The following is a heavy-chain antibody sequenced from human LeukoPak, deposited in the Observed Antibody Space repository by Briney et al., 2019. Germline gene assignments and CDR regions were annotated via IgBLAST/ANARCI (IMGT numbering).Heavy chain of an antibody. V-gene: IGHV3-7*01. CDR2: IKQDGSEK. CDR1: TFTFSGIW. D-gene: IGHD3-10*01. CDR3: ARDPAIVRGVIYDY. J-gene: IGHJ4*02. Sequence: PGGSLSLSSSASTFTFSGIWWGWLPQAQGKGREWWANIKQDGSEKYYVDSVKGRFTISRDNAKNSLYLQMNSLRADDTAVYYCARDPAIVRGVIYDYWGQGTLVTVSS.